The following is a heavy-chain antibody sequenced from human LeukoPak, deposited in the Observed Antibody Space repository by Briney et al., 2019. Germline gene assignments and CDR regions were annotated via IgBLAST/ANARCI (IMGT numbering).Heavy chain of an antibody. CDR2: ISYDGSNK. D-gene: IGHD6-13*01. CDR1: GFTFTSYS. CDR3: AGSAVSSSWSFNYHGSDY. Sequence: PGGSLRLSCSASGFTFTSYSMNWVRQAPGKGLEWVAVISYDGSNKYYADSVKGRFTISRDNSKNTLYLQMNSLRAEDTAVYYCAGSAVSSSWSFNYHGSDYWGQGTLVTVSS. V-gene: IGHV3-30*03. J-gene: IGHJ4*02.